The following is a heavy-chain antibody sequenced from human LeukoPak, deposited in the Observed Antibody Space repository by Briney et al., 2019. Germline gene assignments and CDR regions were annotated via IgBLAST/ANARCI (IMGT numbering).Heavy chain of an antibody. CDR2: ISAYNGNT. CDR3: ARVYSSSWEEVDY. Sequence: ASVKVSCKASGYTFTGYYMHWVRQAPGQGLEWMGWISAYNGNTNYAQKLQGRVTMTTDTSTSTAYMELRSLRSDDTAVYYCARVYSSSWEEVDYWGQGTLVTVSS. V-gene: IGHV1-18*04. D-gene: IGHD6-13*01. CDR1: GYTFTGYY. J-gene: IGHJ4*02.